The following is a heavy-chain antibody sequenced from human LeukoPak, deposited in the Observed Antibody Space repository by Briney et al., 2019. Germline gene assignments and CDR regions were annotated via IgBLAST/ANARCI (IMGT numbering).Heavy chain of an antibody. Sequence: GGSLRLSCAASGFTFSNAWMSWVRQAPGKGLGWVGRIKSKTDGGTTDYAAPVKGRFTISRDDSKNTLYLQMNSLKTEVTAVYYCTTGGVLRYFDPTYYFDYWGQGTLVTVSS. CDR1: GFTFSNAW. D-gene: IGHD3-9*01. V-gene: IGHV3-15*01. CDR2: IKSKTDGGTT. CDR3: TTGGVLRYFDPTYYFDY. J-gene: IGHJ4*02.